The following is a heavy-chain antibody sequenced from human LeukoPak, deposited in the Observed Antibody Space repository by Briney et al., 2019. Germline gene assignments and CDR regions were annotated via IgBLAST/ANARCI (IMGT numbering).Heavy chain of an antibody. Sequence: PSETLSLTCTVSGGSISRYYWSWIRQPPGKGLEWIGYIYYSGSTNYNPSLKSRVAISVDTSKNQFSLKLSSVTAADTAVYYCARHDMDVAGGGLDYFDYWSQGTLVTVSS. CDR1: GGSISRYY. D-gene: IGHD1-26*01. V-gene: IGHV4-59*08. CDR2: IYYSGST. J-gene: IGHJ4*02. CDR3: ARHDMDVAGGGLDYFDY.